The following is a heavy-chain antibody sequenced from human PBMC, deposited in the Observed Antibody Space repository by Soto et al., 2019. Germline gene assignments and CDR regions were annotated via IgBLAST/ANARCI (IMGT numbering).Heavy chain of an antibody. CDR1: GFTFSSYG. CDR2: ISHDVSNK. Sequence: QVQLVESGGGVVQPGRSLRLSCAASGFTFSSYGIHWVRQAPGKGLEWGAVISHDVSNKYYADSVKGRFTISRDNSKNTLYLQMNSLRAEDTAVYYCAKGAGYFDWSSPIDYWGQGSLVTVSS. D-gene: IGHD3-9*01. V-gene: IGHV3-30*18. CDR3: AKGAGYFDWSSPIDY. J-gene: IGHJ4*02.